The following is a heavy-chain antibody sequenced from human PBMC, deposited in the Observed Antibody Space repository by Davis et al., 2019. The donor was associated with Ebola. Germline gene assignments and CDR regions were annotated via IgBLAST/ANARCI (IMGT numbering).Heavy chain of an antibody. CDR3: ARNDFWSGYYRRDYGMDV. CDR1: GGSFSGYY. J-gene: IGHJ6*02. D-gene: IGHD3-3*01. V-gene: IGHV4-34*01. Sequence: SETLSLTCAVYGGSFSGYYWSWIRQPPGKGLEWIGEINHSGSTNYNPSLKSRVTISVDTSKNQFSLKLSSVTAADTAVYYCARNDFWSGYYRRDYGMDVWGQGTTVTVSS. CDR2: INHSGST.